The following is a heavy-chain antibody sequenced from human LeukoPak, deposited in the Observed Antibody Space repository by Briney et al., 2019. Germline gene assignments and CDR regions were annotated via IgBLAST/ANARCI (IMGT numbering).Heavy chain of an antibody. CDR1: GFTFSSYS. D-gene: IGHD1-1*01. CDR3: ARDYNWNPPDY. Sequence: GGSLRLSCAASGFTFSSYSMKWVRQAPGKGLEWVSYISSSSSTIYYADSAQGRFTISRDNAKNTLYLQMNSLRVEDTAVYYCARDYNWNPPDYWGQGTLVTVSS. J-gene: IGHJ4*02. CDR2: ISSSSSTI. V-gene: IGHV3-48*04.